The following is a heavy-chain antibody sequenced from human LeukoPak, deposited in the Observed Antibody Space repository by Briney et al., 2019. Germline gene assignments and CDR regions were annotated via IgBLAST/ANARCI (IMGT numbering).Heavy chain of an antibody. V-gene: IGHV4-39*01. Sequence: SETLSLTCTVSGGSISSSSYYWGWIRQPPGKGLEWIGSIYYSGSTYYNPSLKSRVTRSVDTSKNQFSLKLSSVTAADTAVYYCARLGRGVLVKYFDYWGQGALVTVSS. D-gene: IGHD3-10*01. J-gene: IGHJ4*02. CDR3: ARLGRGVLVKYFDY. CDR2: IYYSGST. CDR1: GGSISSSSYY.